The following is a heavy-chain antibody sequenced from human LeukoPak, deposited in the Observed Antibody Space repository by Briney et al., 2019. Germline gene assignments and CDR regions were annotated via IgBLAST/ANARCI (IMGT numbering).Heavy chain of an antibody. CDR2: IIPILGIA. Sequence: SVEVSCKASGGTFSSYAISWVRQAPGQGREWMGRIIPILGIANYAQKFQGRVTITADKSTSTAYMELSSLRSEDTAVYYCVITGETHFDYWGQGTLVTVSS. CDR3: VITGETHFDY. D-gene: IGHD1-20*01. J-gene: IGHJ4*02. V-gene: IGHV1-69*04. CDR1: GGTFSSYA.